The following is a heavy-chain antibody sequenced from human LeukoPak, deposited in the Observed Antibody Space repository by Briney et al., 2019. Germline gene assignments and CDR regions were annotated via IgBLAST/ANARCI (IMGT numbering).Heavy chain of an antibody. D-gene: IGHD3-22*01. Sequence: VGSLRLSCAASGFTFSSYSMNWVRQAPGKGLEGVSSISSSSSYIYYADSVKGRFTISRDNAKNSLYLQMNSLRAEDTAVYYCARVQGYCYDSSGYYRALPDYWGQGTLVTVSS. V-gene: IGHV3-21*01. CDR3: ARVQGYCYDSSGYYRALPDY. CDR1: GFTFSSYS. J-gene: IGHJ4*02. CDR2: ISSSSSYI.